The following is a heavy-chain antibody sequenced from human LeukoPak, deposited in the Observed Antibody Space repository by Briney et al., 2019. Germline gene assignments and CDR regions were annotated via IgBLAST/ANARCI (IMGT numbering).Heavy chain of an antibody. Sequence: GGSLRLSCAVSGFTFSDYAMSWVRQTPRKGLEWVSTISGSGDSTYYADSVKGRFTISRDNSKNTLYLQMNSLRAEDTAIYYCAKSSWSVTPRYFDYWGQGTLVTVSS. CDR3: AKSSWSVTPRYFDY. V-gene: IGHV3-23*01. D-gene: IGHD4-17*01. CDR1: GFTFSDYA. CDR2: ISGSGDST. J-gene: IGHJ4*02.